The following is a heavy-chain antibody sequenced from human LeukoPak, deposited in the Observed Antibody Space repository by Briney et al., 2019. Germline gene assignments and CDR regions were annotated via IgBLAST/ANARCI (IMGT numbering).Heavy chain of an antibody. Sequence: PSETLSLTCAVSGGSISSSNWWRWVRQPPGKGLEWIGEIYQSGSTNYNPSLKSRVTISVDKSKNQVSLKLSSVTAADTAVYYCARDPHSGYDLADYWGQGTLVTVSS. J-gene: IGHJ4*02. D-gene: IGHD5-12*01. CDR2: IYQSGST. CDR1: GGSISSSNW. V-gene: IGHV4-4*02. CDR3: ARDPHSGYDLADY.